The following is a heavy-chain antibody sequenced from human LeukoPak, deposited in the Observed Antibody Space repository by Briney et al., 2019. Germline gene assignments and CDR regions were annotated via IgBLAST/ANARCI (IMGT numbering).Heavy chain of an antibody. CDR2: ISYDGSNK. CDR1: GFTFSSYA. CDR3: ARTDYSSSWYYDY. D-gene: IGHD6-13*01. V-gene: IGHV3-30-3*01. J-gene: IGHJ4*02. Sequence: GGSLRLPCAASGFTFSSYAMHWVRQAPGKGLEWVAVISYDGSNKYYADSVKGRFTISRDNSKNTLYLQMNSLRAEDTAVYYCARTDYSSSWYYDYWGQGTLVTVSS.